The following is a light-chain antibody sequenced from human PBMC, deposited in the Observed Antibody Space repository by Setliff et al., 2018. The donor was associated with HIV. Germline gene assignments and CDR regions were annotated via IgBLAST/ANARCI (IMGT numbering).Light chain of an antibody. CDR3: CSYAGNRTYV. CDR2: EVI. J-gene: IGLJ1*01. V-gene: IGLV2-23*02. Sequence: QSALTQPASVSGSPGQSITISCTGTSSDVGSYNLVSWYQQHPGKAPKLMIYEVIKRPSGVSNRFSGSKSGNTASLTISGLQAEDEADYYCCSYAGNRTYVFGTGTKVTVL. CDR1: SSDVGSYNL.